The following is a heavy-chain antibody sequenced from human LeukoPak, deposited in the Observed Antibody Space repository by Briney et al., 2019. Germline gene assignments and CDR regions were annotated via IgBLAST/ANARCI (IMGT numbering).Heavy chain of an antibody. J-gene: IGHJ5*02. V-gene: IGHV3-66*01. CDR1: GFTFSSYA. CDR3: AREVPAAKGFDP. D-gene: IGHD2-2*01. CDR2: IYSGGST. Sequence: GGSLRLSCAASGFTFSSYAMHWVRQAPGKGLEWVSVIYSGGSTYYADSVKGRFTISRDNSKNTLYLQMNSLRAEDTAVYYCAREVPAAKGFDPWGQGTLVTVSS.